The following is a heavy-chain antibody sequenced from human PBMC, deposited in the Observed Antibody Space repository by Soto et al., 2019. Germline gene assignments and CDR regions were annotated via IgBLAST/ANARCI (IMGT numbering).Heavy chain of an antibody. CDR1: GFTFSSYA. CDR3: AKEGIGGRSPPFDF. Sequence: EVQLLESGGGLVQPGGSLRLSCAASGFTFSSYAMGWVRQAPGKGLEWVSFVSVSGGSTYYADSVQGRFTISRDNSKNTLYLQMNSLRAEDTAVYYGAKEGIGGRSPPFDFWGQGTLVSVCS. D-gene: IGHD6-13*01. J-gene: IGHJ4*02. V-gene: IGHV3-23*01. CDR2: VSVSGGST.